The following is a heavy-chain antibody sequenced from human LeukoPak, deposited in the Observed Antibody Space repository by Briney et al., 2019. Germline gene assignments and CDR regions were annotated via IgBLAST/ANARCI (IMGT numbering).Heavy chain of an antibody. CDR1: GFTFSSSG. J-gene: IGHJ4*02. V-gene: IGHV3-30*02. CDR2: IRYDGSNK. Sequence: GGSLRLSCAASGFTFSSSGMHWVRQAPGKGLEWVTFIRYDGSNKYYADSVKGRFTISRDNSKNTLYLQMNSLRAEDTAVYYCAKSDCSGGNCYSLDYWGQGTLVTVSS. D-gene: IGHD2-15*01. CDR3: AKSDCSGGNCYSLDY.